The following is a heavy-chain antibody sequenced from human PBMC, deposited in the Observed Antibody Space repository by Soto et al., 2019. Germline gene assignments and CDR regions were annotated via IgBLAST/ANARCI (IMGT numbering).Heavy chain of an antibody. CDR3: VRGHWSFDY. V-gene: IGHV3-72*01. CDR2: SRNKDHSYST. D-gene: IGHD2-8*02. J-gene: IGHJ4*02. Sequence: GGSLRLSCAASGFTLSDHYMDWVRQAPGKGLEWVARSRNKDHSYSTEYAASVKGRFTISRDDSQNSLHLLMTSLKAEDTAVYYCVRGHWSFDYWGQGTVVTVSS. CDR1: GFTLSDHY.